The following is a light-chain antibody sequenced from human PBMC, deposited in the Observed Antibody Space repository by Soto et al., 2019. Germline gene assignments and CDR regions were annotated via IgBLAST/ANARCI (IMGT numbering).Light chain of an antibody. J-gene: IGKJ1*01. CDR3: QQYGNSPT. Sequence: EIVLTQSPGTLSLSPGERATLSCRASQSVTAGYFAWYQQKPGQAPRLLIYETSSRNTGIPDRFSGSGSGKDFTLTISRLEPEDFAVYYCQQYGNSPTFGQGTKVEIK. CDR2: ETS. CDR1: QSVTAGY. V-gene: IGKV3-20*01.